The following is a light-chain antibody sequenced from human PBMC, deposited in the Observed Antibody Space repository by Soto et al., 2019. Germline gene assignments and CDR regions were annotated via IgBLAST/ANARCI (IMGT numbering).Light chain of an antibody. CDR2: AAT. CDR1: QSVSNNY. J-gene: IGKJ1*01. Sequence: EIVLTQSPGTLSLSPGERATLSCRASQSVSNNYLACYQQKPGQPPSLLIYAATNGTTVTANRSSSGCARTYFTLIISIQPPDVVTNYCHQHNSYSWTFGRGTKVDIK. CDR3: HQHNSYSWT. V-gene: IGKV3-20*01.